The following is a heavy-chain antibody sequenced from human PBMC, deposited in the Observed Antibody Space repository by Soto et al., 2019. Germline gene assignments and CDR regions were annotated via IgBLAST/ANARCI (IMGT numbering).Heavy chain of an antibody. Sequence: SETLSLICTVSGGSISSYYWSWIRQPPGKGLEWIGYIYYSGSTNYNPSLKSRVTISVDTSKNQFSLKLSSVTAADTAVYYCARVWGHYYYYMDVWGKGTTVTVSS. J-gene: IGHJ6*03. CDR1: GGSISSYY. CDR2: IYYSGST. CDR3: ARVWGHYYYYMDV. D-gene: IGHD3-10*01. V-gene: IGHV4-59*01.